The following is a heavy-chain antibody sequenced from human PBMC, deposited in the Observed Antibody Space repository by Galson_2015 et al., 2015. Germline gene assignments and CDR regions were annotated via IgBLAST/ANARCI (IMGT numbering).Heavy chain of an antibody. D-gene: IGHD1-1*01. J-gene: IGHJ4*02. CDR3: ARDNDGYFDY. CDR1: GFTVSSND. V-gene: IGHV3-53*01. Sequence: SLRLSCAAPGFTVSSNDMSWVRQAPGKGLEWVSIIYSGGSTYYTNSVKGRFTISRDSSKNTVYLQMNSLRAEDTAVYYRARDNDGYFDYWGQGTLVTVSS. CDR2: IYSGGST.